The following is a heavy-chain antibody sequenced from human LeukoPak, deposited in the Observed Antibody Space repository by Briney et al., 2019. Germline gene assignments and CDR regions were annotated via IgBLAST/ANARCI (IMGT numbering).Heavy chain of an antibody. J-gene: IGHJ4*02. V-gene: IGHV3-23*01. CDR3: AKGSPGYSYGYGDY. D-gene: IGHD5-18*01. Sequence: PGGSLRLSCAASGFTFSSYAMSWVRQTPGKGLEWVSAISGSGGSTYYADSVKGRFTISRDNSKNTLYLQMNCLRAEDTAVYYCAKGSPGYSYGYGDYWGQGTLVTVSS. CDR1: GFTFSSYA. CDR2: ISGSGGST.